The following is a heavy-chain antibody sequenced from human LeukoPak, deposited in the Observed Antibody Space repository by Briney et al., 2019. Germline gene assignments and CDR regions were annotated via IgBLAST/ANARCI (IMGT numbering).Heavy chain of an antibody. V-gene: IGHV6-1*01. D-gene: IGHD3-22*01. J-gene: IGHJ6*03. CDR2: TYYRSKWYN. Sequence: SQTLSLTCAISGDSVSSNSAAWNWIRQSPARGLEWLGRTYYRSKWYNDYAVSVKSRITINPDTSKNQFSLQLNSVTPEDTAVYYCARDDEYYYDSSGYYYTYYYYMDVWGKGTTVTVSS. CDR3: ARDDEYYYDSSGYYYTYYYYMDV. CDR1: GDSVSSNSAA.